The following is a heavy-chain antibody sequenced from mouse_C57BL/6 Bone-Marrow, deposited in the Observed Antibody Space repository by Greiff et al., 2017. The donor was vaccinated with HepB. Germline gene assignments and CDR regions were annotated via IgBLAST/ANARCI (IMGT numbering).Heavy chain of an antibody. Sequence: QVQLQQSGPELVKPGASVKISCKASGYAFSSSWMNWVKQRPGKGLEWIGRIYPGDGDTNYNGKFKGKATLTEDKSSSTAYMQLSSLTSEDSAVYCCARRDYYGLFDYWGQGTTLTVSS. CDR3: ARRDYYGLFDY. V-gene: IGHV1-82*01. CDR1: GYAFSSSW. J-gene: IGHJ2*01. CDR2: IYPGDGDT. D-gene: IGHD1-1*01.